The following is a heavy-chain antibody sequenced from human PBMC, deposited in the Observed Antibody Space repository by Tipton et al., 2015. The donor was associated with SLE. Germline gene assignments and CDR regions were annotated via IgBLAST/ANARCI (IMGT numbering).Heavy chain of an antibody. CDR2: IKQDGSEK. D-gene: IGHD6-19*01. CDR1: GFTFSSYW. J-gene: IGHJ3*02. V-gene: IGHV3-7*01. Sequence: SLRLSCAASGFTFSSYWMSWVRQAPGKGLEWVANIKQDGSEKYYVDSVKGRFTISRDNAKNSLYLQMNSLRAEDTAVYYCARELLSGWGAFDIWGQGTMVTVSS. CDR3: ARELLSGWGAFDI.